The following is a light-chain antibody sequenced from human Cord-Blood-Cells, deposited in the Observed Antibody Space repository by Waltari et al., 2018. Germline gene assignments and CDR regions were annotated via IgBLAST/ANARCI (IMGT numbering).Light chain of an antibody. CDR1: QDIRNY. Sequence: DIQMTQSPSSLFASVGDRVTITCQPSQDIRNYLNWYQQKPGKAPKLLINAASNLETGVPSRGSGCGWETDFTFTISRLQPEVIATYYCQYYDNLPGTFGQGTKVEIK. CDR2: AAS. J-gene: IGKJ1*01. V-gene: IGKV1-33*01. CDR3: QYYDNLPGT.